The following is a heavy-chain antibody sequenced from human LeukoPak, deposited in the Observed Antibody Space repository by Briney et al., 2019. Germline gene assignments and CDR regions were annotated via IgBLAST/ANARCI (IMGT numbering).Heavy chain of an antibody. Sequence: GRSLRLSCAASGFTFDDYAMHWVRQAPGKGLEWVSGISWSSGSIGYADSVKGRFTISRDNAKNSLYLQMNSLRAEDTALYYCAKGPAAIRYYYYYMDVWGKGTTVTVSS. J-gene: IGHJ6*03. CDR2: ISWSSGSI. D-gene: IGHD2-2*02. CDR3: AKGPAAIRYYYYYMDV. V-gene: IGHV3-9*01. CDR1: GFTFDDYA.